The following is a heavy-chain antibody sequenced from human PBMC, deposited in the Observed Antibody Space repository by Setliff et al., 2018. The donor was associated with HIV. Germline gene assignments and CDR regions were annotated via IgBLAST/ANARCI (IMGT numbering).Heavy chain of an antibody. CDR3: ARGPEEGDCSGGSCYGNFDP. D-gene: IGHD2-15*01. CDR1: GGTFNTYV. CDR2: IIPILGVA. V-gene: IGHV1-69*10. J-gene: IGHJ5*02. Sequence: ASVKVSCKASGGTFNTYVISWLRQAPGQGLEWVGGIIPILGVANYAQKFQGRLTITADKSTNTAYMELISLTPDDTAVYYCARGPEEGDCSGGSCYGNFDPWGQGTLVTVS.